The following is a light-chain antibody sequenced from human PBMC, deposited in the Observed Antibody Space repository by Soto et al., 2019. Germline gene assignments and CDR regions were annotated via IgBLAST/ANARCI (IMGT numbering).Light chain of an antibody. J-gene: IGKJ4*01. Sequence: EIVVTQSPATLSLSPGQRATLSCRASQSISSYSAWYQQRPGQAPRLLIYDASNRATGIPARFSGSGSGTDFTLTISSLEPEDFAVYYCQQRSTWPLTFGGGTKVEIK. CDR3: QQRSTWPLT. CDR1: QSISSY. V-gene: IGKV3-11*01. CDR2: DAS.